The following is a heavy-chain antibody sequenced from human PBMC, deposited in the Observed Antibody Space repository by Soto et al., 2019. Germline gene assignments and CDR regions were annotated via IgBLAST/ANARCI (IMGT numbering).Heavy chain of an antibody. V-gene: IGHV3-23*01. J-gene: IGHJ2*01. CDR3: EKVGYCGEGAVYWYCDL. Sequence: EVQLLESGGGLVQPGGSLRLSCAASGFTFSSYAMTWVRQAPGKGLEWVSALSGSGGTTFYADSVKGRFTISRDNSKNTLYLQMNSLRAEDTAVYYCEKVGYCGEGAVYWYCDLWGRGTLVTVSS. CDR2: LSGSGGTT. CDR1: GFTFSSYA. D-gene: IGHD1-26*01.